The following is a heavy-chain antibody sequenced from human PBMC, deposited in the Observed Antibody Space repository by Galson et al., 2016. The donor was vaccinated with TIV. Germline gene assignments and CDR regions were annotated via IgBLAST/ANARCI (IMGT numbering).Heavy chain of an antibody. J-gene: IGHJ4*02. D-gene: IGHD3-22*01. CDR3: ARSYYYDSSAYYFDY. Sequence: SVKVSCKASGYMFTAYFIHWVRQAPGQGLEWMGRINPNSGATDYAQKFQGRVTMTRDTSISTAYMELSRLKYDDTAVYYCARSYYYDSSAYYFDYWGQGTLVTVSS. V-gene: IGHV1-2*06. CDR2: INPNSGAT. CDR1: GYMFTAYF.